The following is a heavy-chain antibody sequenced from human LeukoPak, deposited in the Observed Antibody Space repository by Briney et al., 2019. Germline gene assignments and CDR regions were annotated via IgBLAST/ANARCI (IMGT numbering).Heavy chain of an antibody. Sequence: AASVKVSCKASGYTFTSYAMNWVRQAPGQGLEWMGWINTNTGNPTYAQGFTGRFVFSLDTSVSTAYLQISSLKADDTAVYYCASNFLEWFFPPNDYYYMDVWGKGTTVTVSS. V-gene: IGHV7-4-1*02. J-gene: IGHJ6*03. CDR3: ASNFLEWFFPPNDYYYMDV. D-gene: IGHD3-3*01. CDR2: INTNTGNP. CDR1: GYTFTSYA.